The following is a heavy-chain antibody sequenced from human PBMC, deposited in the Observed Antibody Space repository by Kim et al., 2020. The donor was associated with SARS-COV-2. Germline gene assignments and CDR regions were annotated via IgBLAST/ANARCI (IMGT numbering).Heavy chain of an antibody. CDR1: GYIFSDYA. D-gene: IGHD5-12*01. Sequence: ASVKVSCKTSGYIFSDYAINWVRQAPGHGLEWMGWIYTENGIPTYAQAFTGRFDFSLDTSVSTAYLQINNLRAEDTAVFYCVRVGKAATITAFDVWGQGTMVTVSS. V-gene: IGHV7-4-1*02. CDR2: IYTENGIP. CDR3: VRVGKAATITAFDV. J-gene: IGHJ3*01.